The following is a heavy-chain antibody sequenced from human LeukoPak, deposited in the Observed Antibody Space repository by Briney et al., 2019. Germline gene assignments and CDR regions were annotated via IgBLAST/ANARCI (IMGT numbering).Heavy chain of an antibody. CDR3: ARGELWHPDY. CDR1: GFTFSSYA. Sequence: GGSLRLSCAASGFTFSSYAMSWARQAPGKGLEWVSAISGRGGSTYYADSVKGRFTISRDNSKNTLYLQMNSLRAEDTAVYYCARGELWHPDYWGQGTLVTVSS. D-gene: IGHD3-16*01. CDR2: ISGRGGST. V-gene: IGHV3-23*01. J-gene: IGHJ4*02.